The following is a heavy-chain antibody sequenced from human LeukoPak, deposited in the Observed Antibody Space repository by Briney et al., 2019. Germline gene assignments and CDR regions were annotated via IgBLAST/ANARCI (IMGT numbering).Heavy chain of an antibody. CDR3: AKDHLPGIVVADRDY. CDR2: ISGSGGTT. J-gene: IGHJ4*02. D-gene: IGHD6-19*01. V-gene: IGHV3-23*01. Sequence: GGSLRLSCAASGFTFNRYGMSWVRQAPGKGLEWVSAISGSGGTTYYADSVKGRFTISRDNSKNTLYLQIDSLRAEDTAVYYCAKDHLPGIVVADRDYWGQGTLVTVSS. CDR1: GFTFNRYG.